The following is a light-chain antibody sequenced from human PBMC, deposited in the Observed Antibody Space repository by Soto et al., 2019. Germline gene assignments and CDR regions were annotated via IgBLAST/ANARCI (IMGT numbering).Light chain of an antibody. CDR1: QSVSSSY. V-gene: IGKV3-20*01. J-gene: IGKJ2*01. CDR2: GAS. Sequence: EIVLTQSPGTLSLSPGERATLSCRASQSVSSSYLAWYQQKPGQAPRLVIYGASSRATGIPDRFSGSGSGTDFTLTISRLESEDFAVYYCQQLRYTFGQGTKLEIK. CDR3: QQLRYT.